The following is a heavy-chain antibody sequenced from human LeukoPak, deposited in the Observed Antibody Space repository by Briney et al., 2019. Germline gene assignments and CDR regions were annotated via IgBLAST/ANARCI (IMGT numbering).Heavy chain of an antibody. CDR1: GGSISSYY. Sequence: SETLSLTCTVSGGSISSYYWSWIRQPPGKGLEWIGYIYYSGSTNYNPSLKSRVTISVDTSKNQFSLKLSSVTAADTAVYYCAIDASYYDSSGYSFFDIWGQGTMVTVCS. CDR2: IYYSGST. J-gene: IGHJ3*02. CDR3: AIDASYYDSSGYSFFDI. D-gene: IGHD3-22*01. V-gene: IGHV4-59*01.